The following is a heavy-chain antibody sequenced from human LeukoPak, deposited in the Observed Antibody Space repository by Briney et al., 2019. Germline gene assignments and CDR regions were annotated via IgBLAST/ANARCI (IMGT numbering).Heavy chain of an antibody. Sequence: PSETLSLTCAVYGGSFSGYYWSWIRQPPGKGLEWIGEINHSGSTNYNPSLKSRVTISVDTSKNQFSLKLSSVTAADTAVYYCASGRRYYDILTGHFPVYWGQGTLVTVSS. J-gene: IGHJ4*02. CDR3: ASGRRYYDILTGHFPVY. CDR2: INHSGST. D-gene: IGHD3-9*01. V-gene: IGHV4-34*01. CDR1: GGSFSGYY.